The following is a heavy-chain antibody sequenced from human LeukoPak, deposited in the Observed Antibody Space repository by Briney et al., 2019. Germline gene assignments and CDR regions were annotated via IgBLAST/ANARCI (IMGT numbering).Heavy chain of an antibody. CDR1: GFTFSSYA. CDR3: ARNEKWGRDY. D-gene: IGHD1-26*01. Sequence: PGASLRLSCAASGFTFSSYAMSWVRQAPGKGLEWVSAISGSGGSTYYADSVKGRFTISRDSSKNTLYLQMNSPRAEDTAVYYCARNEKWGRDYWGQGTLVTVSS. V-gene: IGHV3-23*01. J-gene: IGHJ4*02. CDR2: ISGSGGST.